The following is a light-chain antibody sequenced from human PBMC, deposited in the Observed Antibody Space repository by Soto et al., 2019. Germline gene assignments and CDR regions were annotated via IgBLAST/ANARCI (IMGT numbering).Light chain of an antibody. J-gene: IGLJ2*01. CDR2: EVT. Sequence: QSVLTQPASVSGSPGQSITISCTGSNSDIGAYDYVSWYQQHPGKPPTLLIYEVTFRPSGVPNRFSVSKSGNTATLTISGLMTEDEADYYCGSYASATLIFGGGTKVTVL. CDR1: NSDIGAYDY. CDR3: GSYASATLI. V-gene: IGLV2-14*01.